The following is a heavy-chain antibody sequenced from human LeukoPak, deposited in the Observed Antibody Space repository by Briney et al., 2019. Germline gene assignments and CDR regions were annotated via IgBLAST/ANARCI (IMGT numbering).Heavy chain of an antibody. V-gene: IGHV3-73*01. CDR1: GFTFSGSA. CDR2: IRSRPYSYAT. Sequence: GGSLRLSCAASGFTFSGSAIHWVRQASGKGLEWVGRIRSRPYSYATVYAASVKDRFTISRDDSTNTAYLQMSSLKTDDTAVYYCARLGGPQDYVDSSHWFFDIWGRGTPVMVSS. J-gene: IGHJ2*01. CDR3: ARLGGPQDYVDSSHWFFDI. D-gene: IGHD4-17*01.